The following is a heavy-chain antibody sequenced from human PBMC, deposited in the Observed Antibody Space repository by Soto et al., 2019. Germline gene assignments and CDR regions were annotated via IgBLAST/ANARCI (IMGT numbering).Heavy chain of an antibody. CDR1: GGSISSSNW. CDR2: IFRSGST. CDR3: ARDSESCGGDCYYLAY. V-gene: IGHV4-4*02. D-gene: IGHD2-21*02. J-gene: IGHJ4*02. Sequence: SETLSLTCAVSGGSISSSNWWTWVRQPPGKGLEWVAEIFRSGSTNYNPSLKSRVTISVDKSKNQFSLKLTSVTAADTAVYYCARDSESCGGDCYYLAYWGQGTLVTVSS.